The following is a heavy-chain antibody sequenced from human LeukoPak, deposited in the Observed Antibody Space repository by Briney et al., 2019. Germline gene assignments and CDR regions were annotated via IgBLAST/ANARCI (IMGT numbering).Heavy chain of an antibody. CDR3: ARAGYTSGYDY. D-gene: IGHD6-19*01. CDR2: IKEDGSDK. CDR1: GFTFSSYG. J-gene: IGHJ4*02. Sequence: PGGSLRLSCAASGFTFSSYGMSWVRQAPGKGLEWLANIKEDGSDKYSVDSVKGRFTISRDNAKNSLYLQMNNLRVEDTAVYYCARAGYTSGYDYWGQGTLVTVSS. V-gene: IGHV3-7*01.